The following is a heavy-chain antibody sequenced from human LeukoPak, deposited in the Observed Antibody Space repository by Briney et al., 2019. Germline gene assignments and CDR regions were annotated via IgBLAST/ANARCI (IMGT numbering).Heavy chain of an antibody. J-gene: IGHJ4*02. V-gene: IGHV3-7*01. CDR1: GFTFSTYL. Sequence: GGSLRLSCAASGFTFSTYLMSWVRQAPGKGLEWVANIKQDGGEKYYVDSVKGRFTISRDNAKNSLYLQMNSLRAEDTAVYYCAREPPAYYYDSSGFPGYWGQGTLVTVSS. D-gene: IGHD3-22*01. CDR3: AREPPAYYYDSSGFPGY. CDR2: IKQDGGEK.